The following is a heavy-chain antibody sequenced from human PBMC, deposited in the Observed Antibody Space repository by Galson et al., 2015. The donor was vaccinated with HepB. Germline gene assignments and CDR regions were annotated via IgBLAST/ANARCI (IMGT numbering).Heavy chain of an antibody. CDR2: IRGRSTYI. V-gene: IGHV3-21*01. J-gene: IGHJ4*02. CDR3: ARDFGGNSGYFDD. Sequence: SLRLSCAASGFTFSNYNFNWVRQAPGKGLEWVSSIRGRSTYIYYADSVRGRFTISRDNSKNSLFLQMNSLRAEDTAFYYCARDFGGNSGYFDDWGQGTQVTVSS. CDR1: GFTFSNYN. D-gene: IGHD4-23*01.